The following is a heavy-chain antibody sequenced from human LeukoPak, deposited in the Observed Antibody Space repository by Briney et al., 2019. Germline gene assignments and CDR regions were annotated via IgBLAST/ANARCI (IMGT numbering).Heavy chain of an antibody. Sequence: PGGSLRLSCAASGFPFSTYTMHWVRQTPGTGLEWVASISSTRGFIHYADSVEGRFTISRDNAKNSLYLQMNSLRAEDTAVYYCAREGTRASNGGYYYGSGRRYYYMDVWGKGTTVTVSS. CDR3: AREGTRASNGGYYYGSGRRYYYMDV. CDR2: ISSTRGFI. D-gene: IGHD3-10*01. CDR1: GFPFSTYT. V-gene: IGHV3-21*01. J-gene: IGHJ6*03.